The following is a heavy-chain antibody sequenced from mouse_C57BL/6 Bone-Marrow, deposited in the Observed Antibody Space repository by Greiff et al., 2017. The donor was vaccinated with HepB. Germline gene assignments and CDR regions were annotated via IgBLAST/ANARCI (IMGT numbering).Heavy chain of an antibody. V-gene: IGHV5-16*01. CDR2: INYDGSST. D-gene: IGHD1-1*01. CDR3: ARVSAYYGSSYAWFAY. Sequence: EVQLVESEGGLVQPGSSMKLSCTASGFTFSDYYMAWVRQVPEKGLEWVANINYDGSSTYYLDSLKSRFIISRDNAKNILYLQMSSLKSEDTATYYCARVSAYYGSSYAWFAYWGQGTLVTVSA. J-gene: IGHJ3*01. CDR1: GFTFSDYY.